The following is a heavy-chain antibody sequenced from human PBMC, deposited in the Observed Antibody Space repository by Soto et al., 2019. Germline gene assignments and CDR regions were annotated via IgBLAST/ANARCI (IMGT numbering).Heavy chain of an antibody. CDR1: GGSVNSGGYY. D-gene: IGHD2-15*01. Sequence: SETLSLTCTVSGGSVNSGGYYWSWIRQPPGKGLEWIGSIFYNGGTSYNPSLRSRVTISADTSKTLFSLNLNFVTAADTAVYYCESGGRSPRSLYFDSWGQGALVTVSS. CDR3: ESGGRSPRSLYFDS. CDR2: IFYNGGT. V-gene: IGHV4-61*03. J-gene: IGHJ4*02.